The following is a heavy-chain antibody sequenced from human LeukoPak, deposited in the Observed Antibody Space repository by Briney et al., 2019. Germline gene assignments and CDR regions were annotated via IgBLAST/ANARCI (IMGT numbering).Heavy chain of an antibody. J-gene: IGHJ3*02. CDR3: ARSGRDGYGNDAFDI. V-gene: IGHV1-69*04. CDR2: IIPILGIA. CDR1: GYTFTSYG. Sequence: ASVKVSCKASGYTFTSYGISWVRQAPGQGLEWMGRIIPILGIANYAQKFQGRVTITADKSTSTAYMELSSLRSEDTAVYYCARSGRDGYGNDAFDIWGQGTMVTVSS. D-gene: IGHD5-24*01.